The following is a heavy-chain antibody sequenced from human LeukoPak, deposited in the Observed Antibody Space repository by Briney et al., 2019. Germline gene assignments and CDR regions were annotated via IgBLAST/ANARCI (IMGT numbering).Heavy chain of an antibody. CDR3: AREYDFWSGYYGY. D-gene: IGHD3-3*01. CDR2: ITGSIRYI. Sequence: GGSLRLSCAASGFTFSSYSMNWVRQAPGEGLEWVSSITGSIRYIYYADSVKGRFTISRDNAKNSLFLQMNSLRAEDTAVYYCAREYDFWSGYYGYWGQGTLVTVSS. V-gene: IGHV3-21*01. CDR1: GFTFSSYS. J-gene: IGHJ4*02.